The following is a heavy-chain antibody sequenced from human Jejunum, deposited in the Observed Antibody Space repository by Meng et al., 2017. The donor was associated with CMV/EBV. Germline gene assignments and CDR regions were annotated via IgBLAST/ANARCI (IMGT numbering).Heavy chain of an antibody. CDR3: ARQKCGGDCDMDV. J-gene: IGHJ6*02. V-gene: IGHV3-7*01. D-gene: IGHD2-21*01. CDR2: IKQDGGEK. CDR1: GFTFNNYW. Sequence: SGFTFNNYWMTWVRQAPGKGLEWVANIKQDGGEKNYVDSVKGRFTISRDYAQNSLYLQMNSLRAEDTAVYYCARQKCGGDCDMDVWGQGTTVTVSS.